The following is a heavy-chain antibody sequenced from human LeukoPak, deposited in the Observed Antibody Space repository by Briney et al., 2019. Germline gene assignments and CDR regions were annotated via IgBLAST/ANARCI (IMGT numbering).Heavy chain of an antibody. CDR1: GFTFSSYG. V-gene: IGHV3-33*01. CDR3: ARDSNYDFWSGPSFYYYYYGMDV. D-gene: IGHD3-3*01. CDR2: IWYDGSNK. J-gene: IGHJ6*02. Sequence: PGGSLRLSCAASGFTFSSYGMHWVRQAPGKGLEWVAGIWYDGSNKYYADSVKGRFTISRDNSKNTLYLQMNSLRAEDTAVYYCARDSNYDFWSGPSFYYYYYGMDVWGQGTTVTVSS.